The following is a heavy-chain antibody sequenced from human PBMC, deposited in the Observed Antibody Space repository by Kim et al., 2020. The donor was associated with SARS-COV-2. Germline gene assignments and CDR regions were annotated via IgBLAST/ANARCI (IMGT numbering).Heavy chain of an antibody. D-gene: IGHD6-19*01. CDR2: IYYSGST. J-gene: IGHJ4*02. CDR1: GGSISSSSYY. V-gene: IGHV4-39*01. CDR3: ARLTSGWLDY. Sequence: SETLSLTCTVSGGSISSSSYYWGWIRQPPGKGLEWIGSIYYSGSTYYNPSLKSRVTISVDTSKNQFSLKLSSVTAADTAVYYCARLTSGWLDYWGQGTLVTVSS.